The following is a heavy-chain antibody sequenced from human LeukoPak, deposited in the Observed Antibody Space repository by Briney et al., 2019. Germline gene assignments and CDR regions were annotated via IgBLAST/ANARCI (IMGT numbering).Heavy chain of an antibody. Sequence: GGSLRLSCAPSGFSFSTSGMHWVRQAPGKGLEWVGFLQNGGSEKYFADSVKGRFTISRDNSKNTLYLQMNSLRAEDTAVYYCARESSRIAIGTLDFWGQGTLVTVSS. CDR3: ARESSRIAIGTLDF. CDR1: GFSFSTSG. D-gene: IGHD6-13*01. CDR2: LQNGGSEK. J-gene: IGHJ4*02. V-gene: IGHV3-30*02.